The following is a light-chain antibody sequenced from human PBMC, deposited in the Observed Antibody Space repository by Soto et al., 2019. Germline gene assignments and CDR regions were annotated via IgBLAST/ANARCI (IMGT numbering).Light chain of an antibody. CDR2: GAS. CDR1: QSVSSN. Sequence: EIVLTQAPGTLSLSQGERAILSCRASQSVSSNLAWYQQKPGQAPRLLIYGASTRATGIPARFSGSGSGTEFTLTISSLQSEDFAVYYCQQYNDWPRTFGQGTKVDI. CDR3: QQYNDWPRT. V-gene: IGKV3-15*01. J-gene: IGKJ1*01.